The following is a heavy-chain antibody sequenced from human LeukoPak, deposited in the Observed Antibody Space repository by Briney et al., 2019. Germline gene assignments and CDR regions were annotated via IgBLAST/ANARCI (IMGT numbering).Heavy chain of an antibody. CDR1: GVSFSTYY. V-gene: IGHV4-34*01. CDR2: VNHNGYT. Sequence: SETLSLTCDVSGVSFSTYYWSWIRQSPEKGLEWIGEVNHNGYTNYNPSLKGRVTISVDPSKNQLSLKLSSVTAADTAVYYCARQLYGSDYWGQGTLVTVSS. D-gene: IGHD4-17*01. J-gene: IGHJ4*02. CDR3: ARQLYGSDY.